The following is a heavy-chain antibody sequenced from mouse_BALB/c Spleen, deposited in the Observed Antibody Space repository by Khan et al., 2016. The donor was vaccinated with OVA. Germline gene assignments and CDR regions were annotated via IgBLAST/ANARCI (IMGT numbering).Heavy chain of an antibody. CDR3: ARAYDYDGGGFAY. J-gene: IGHJ3*01. V-gene: IGHV2-9*02. CDR2: IWTGGIT. CDR1: GFSLSNYG. D-gene: IGHD2-4*01. Sequence: VELVESGPGLVAPSQSLSITCTVSGFSLSNYGVHWVRQPPGKGLEWLGVIWTGGITNYNSALMSRLSISKDNSKSQVFLKMNRLETDDEAVCYCARAYDYDGGGFAYWGQGTLVTVSA.